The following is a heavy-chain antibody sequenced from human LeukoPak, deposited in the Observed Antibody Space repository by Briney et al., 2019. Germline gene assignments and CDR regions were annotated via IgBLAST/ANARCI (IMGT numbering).Heavy chain of an antibody. J-gene: IGHJ4*02. Sequence: ASVKVSCKASGYTFTSYAMHWVRQAPGQRLEWMGWINAGNGNTKYSQKFQGRVTITRDTSVSTAYMELSSLRSEDTAVYYCARDDNWNFGGPDYWGQGTLVTVSS. CDR1: GYTFTSYA. D-gene: IGHD1-1*01. CDR2: INAGNGNT. V-gene: IGHV1-3*01. CDR3: ARDDNWNFGGPDY.